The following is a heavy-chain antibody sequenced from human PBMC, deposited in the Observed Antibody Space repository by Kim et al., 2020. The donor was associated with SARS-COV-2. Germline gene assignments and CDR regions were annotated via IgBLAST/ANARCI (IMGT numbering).Heavy chain of an antibody. D-gene: IGHD3-22*01. CDR1: GGSISSGGYY. V-gene: IGHV4-31*03. CDR3: ARARGGTMIVVVIGAFDI. J-gene: IGHJ3*02. CDR2: IYYSGST. Sequence: SETLSLTCTVSGGSISSGGYYWSWIRQHPGKGLEWIGYIYYSGSTYYNPSLKSRVTISVDTSKNQFSLKLSFVTAADTAVYYCARARGGTMIVVVIGAFDIWGQGTMVTVSS.